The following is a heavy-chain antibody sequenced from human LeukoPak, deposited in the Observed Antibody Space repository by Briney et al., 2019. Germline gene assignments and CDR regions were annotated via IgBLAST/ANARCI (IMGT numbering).Heavy chain of an antibody. J-gene: IGHJ6*03. CDR3: ARAAYSSSSVHYYYYMDV. V-gene: IGHV3-30*02. CDR2: IRYA. D-gene: IGHD6-6*01. Sequence: GGSLRLSCAASGFTFSSYGMHWVRQAPGKGLEWVAFIRYADSVKGRFTISRDNSKNTLYLQMNSLRAEDTAVYYCARAAYSSSSVHYYYYMDVWGKGTTVTVSS. CDR1: GFTFSSYG.